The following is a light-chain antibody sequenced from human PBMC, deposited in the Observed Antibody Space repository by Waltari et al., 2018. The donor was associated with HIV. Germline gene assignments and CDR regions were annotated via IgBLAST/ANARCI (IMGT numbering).Light chain of an antibody. CDR2: SHN. V-gene: IGLV1-44*01. CDR1: RSNIGSNT. CDR3: AAWDDSLNGPV. Sequence: QSVLPQPPSASGTPGQRVTISCSGSRSNIGSNTVNWYQQLPGTAPKLLIYSHNQRPSGVPARFSGSKSGTSASLAISGLQSEDEADYYCAAWDDSLNGPVFGGGTKLTVL. J-gene: IGLJ3*02.